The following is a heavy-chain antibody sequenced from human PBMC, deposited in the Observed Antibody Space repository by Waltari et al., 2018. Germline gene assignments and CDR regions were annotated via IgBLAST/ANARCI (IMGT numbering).Heavy chain of an antibody. CDR1: GYTLTELS. Sequence: QVQLVQSGAEVKKPGASVKVSCKVSGYTLTELSMHWVRQAPGKGVEWMGGFDPEDGETSYEQKFHGRVTMTEDTSTDTAYMELSSLRSEDTAVYYGATGEYYYDSSGYYYHWGQGTLVTVSS. V-gene: IGHV1-24*01. D-gene: IGHD3-22*01. J-gene: IGHJ5*02. CDR2: FDPEDGET. CDR3: ATGEYYYDSSGYYYH.